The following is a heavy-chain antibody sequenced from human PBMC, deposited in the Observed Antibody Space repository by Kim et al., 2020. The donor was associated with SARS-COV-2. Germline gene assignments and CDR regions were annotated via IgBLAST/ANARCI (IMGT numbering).Heavy chain of an antibody. D-gene: IGHD2-15*01. J-gene: IGHJ5*02. Sequence: SETLSLTCTVSGGSISSGGYYWSWIRQHPGKGLEWIGYIYYSGSTYYNPSLKSRVTISVDTSKNQFSLKLSSVTAADTAVYYCARAPKLNCSGGSCYSSWFDPWGQGTLVTVSS. CDR3: ARAPKLNCSGGSCYSSWFDP. CDR1: GGSISSGGYY. V-gene: IGHV4-31*03. CDR2: IYYSGST.